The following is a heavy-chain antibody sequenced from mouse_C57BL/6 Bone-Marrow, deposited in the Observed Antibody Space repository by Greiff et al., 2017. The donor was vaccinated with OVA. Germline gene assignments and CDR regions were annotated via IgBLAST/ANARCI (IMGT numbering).Heavy chain of an antibody. CDR1: GFTFSDYG. CDR3: ARPNCDWYFDV. V-gene: IGHV5-17*01. CDR2: ISSGSSTI. Sequence: DVKLVESGGGLVKPGGSLKLSCAASGFTFSDYGMHWVRQAPEKGLEWVAYISSGSSTIYYADTVKGRFTISRDNAKNTLFLQMTSLRSEDTAMYYCARPNCDWYFDVWGTGTTVTVSS. D-gene: IGHD4-1*01. J-gene: IGHJ1*03.